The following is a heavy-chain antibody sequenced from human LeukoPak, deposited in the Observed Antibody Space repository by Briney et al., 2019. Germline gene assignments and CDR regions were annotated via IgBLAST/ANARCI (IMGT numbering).Heavy chain of an antibody. Sequence: SVKVSCKASGGSFSSYAISWVRQAPGQGLEWMGRIIHILGIANYAQKFQGRVTITADKSTSTAYMELSSLRSEATAVYYCASSTTNAFDIWGQGTTVTVSS. V-gene: IGHV1-69*04. D-gene: IGHD4-17*01. CDR3: ASSTTNAFDI. CDR1: GGSFSSYA. CDR2: IIHILGIA. J-gene: IGHJ3*02.